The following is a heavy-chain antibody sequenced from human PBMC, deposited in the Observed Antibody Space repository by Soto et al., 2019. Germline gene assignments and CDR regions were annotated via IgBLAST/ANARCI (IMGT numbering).Heavy chain of an antibody. D-gene: IGHD3-16*01. CDR3: TRAGDYIWGGDYMDV. J-gene: IGHJ6*03. CDR2: IRSKAYGGTT. V-gene: IGHV3-49*03. Sequence: GGSLRLSCTASGFTFGDYAMSWFRQAPGKGLEWVGFIRSKAYGGTTEYAASVKGRFTISRDDSKSIAYLQMNSLKTEDTAVYYCTRAGDYIWGGDYMDVWGKGTTVTVSS. CDR1: GFTFGDYA.